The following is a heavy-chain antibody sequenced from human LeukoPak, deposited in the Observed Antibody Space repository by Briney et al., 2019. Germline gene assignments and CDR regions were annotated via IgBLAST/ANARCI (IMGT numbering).Heavy chain of an antibody. CDR3: ARGIATITQDSFDV. CDR2: IHSSGST. Sequence: PSETLSLTCTVSGGSISNYYWSWIRQSAGKGLEWIGRIHSSGSTNFNPSLRSRVTMSADTSTHQFSLWLTSVTAADTALYYCARGIATITQDSFDVWGLGTMVTVSS. V-gene: IGHV4-4*07. J-gene: IGHJ3*01. D-gene: IGHD1-26*01. CDR1: GGSISNYY.